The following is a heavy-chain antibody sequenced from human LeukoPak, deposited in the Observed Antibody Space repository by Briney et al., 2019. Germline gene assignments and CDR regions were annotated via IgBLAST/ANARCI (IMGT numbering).Heavy chain of an antibody. CDR2: INHSGST. Sequence: PSETLSLTCAVYGGSFSGYYWSWIRQPPGKGLEWIGEINHSGSTNYNPSLKSRVTISVDTSKNQFSLKLSSVTAADTAVYYCARGSSGWHDWFDPWGQGTLVTVSS. J-gene: IGHJ5*02. CDR3: ARGSSGWHDWFDP. D-gene: IGHD6-19*01. CDR1: GGSFSGYY. V-gene: IGHV4-34*01.